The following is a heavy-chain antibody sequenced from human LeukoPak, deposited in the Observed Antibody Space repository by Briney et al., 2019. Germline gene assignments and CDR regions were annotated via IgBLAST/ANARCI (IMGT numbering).Heavy chain of an antibody. CDR2: IVVGSGNT. CDR3: AAVYCGTDFYSGYDCDY. V-gene: IGHV1-58*02. J-gene: IGHJ4*02. Sequence: ASVKVSCKASGFTFTSSAMQRVRQARGQRLEWIGWIVVGSGNTNYAQKFQERVTITRDMSTSTAYMELSSLRSEDTAVYYCAAVYCGTDFYSGYDCDYWGQGTLVTVSS. D-gene: IGHD5-12*01. CDR1: GFTFTSSA.